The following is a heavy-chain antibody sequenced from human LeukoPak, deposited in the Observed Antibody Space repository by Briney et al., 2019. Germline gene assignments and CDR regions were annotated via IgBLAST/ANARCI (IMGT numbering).Heavy chain of an antibody. V-gene: IGHV1-69*13. CDR1: GGTFSSYA. D-gene: IGHD5-12*01. J-gene: IGHJ4*02. CDR3: ARGGRSSGYQDY. CDR2: IIPIFDTA. Sequence: GASVKVSCKASGGTFSSYAISWVRQAPGQGLEWMGGIIPIFDTANYAQKFQGRVTITADESTSTAYMELSSLRSEDTAVYYCARGGRSSGYQDYWAQGTLVTVS.